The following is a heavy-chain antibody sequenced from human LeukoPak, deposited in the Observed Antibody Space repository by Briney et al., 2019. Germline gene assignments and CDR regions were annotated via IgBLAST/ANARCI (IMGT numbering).Heavy chain of an antibody. D-gene: IGHD3-3*01. CDR3: ARDQYDTWSRRGNFDS. CDR1: GGTFSSYA. J-gene: IGHJ4*02. Sequence: GASVKVSCKASGGTFSSYAISWVRQAPGQGLEWMGGIIPIFATANYAQKFQGRVTITADESTSTAYMELSSLRSEDTAVFYCARDQYDTWSRRGNFDSWGQGTLVIVSS. CDR2: IIPIFATA. V-gene: IGHV1-69*13.